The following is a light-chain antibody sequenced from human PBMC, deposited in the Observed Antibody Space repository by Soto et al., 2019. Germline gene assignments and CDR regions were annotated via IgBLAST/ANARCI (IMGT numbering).Light chain of an antibody. Sequence: QSALTQPAAVSGSPGQSITISCTGTSSDVGSYNLVSWYQQHPGKAPKLMIYEGSKRPSGVSNRFSGSKSGNTASLTISGLQAEDEADYYCCSYAGSSTDVFGTGTKVTLL. CDR1: SSDVGSYNL. V-gene: IGLV2-23*01. CDR3: CSYAGSSTDV. J-gene: IGLJ1*01. CDR2: EGS.